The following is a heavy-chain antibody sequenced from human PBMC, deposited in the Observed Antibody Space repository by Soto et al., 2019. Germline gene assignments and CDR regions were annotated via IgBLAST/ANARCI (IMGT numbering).Heavy chain of an antibody. J-gene: IGHJ4*02. Sequence: QVQLQEPGPGLVKPSQTLSLTCTVSGGSISSGGYYWSWIRQHPGKGLEWIGYIYYSGRTYYNPSLKRRVTISVDTSKNQFSLKLSSVTAAATAVYYCARSRLEQYSVDYWGQGTLVTVSS. D-gene: IGHD2-15*01. V-gene: IGHV4-31*03. CDR1: GGSISSGGYY. CDR3: ARSRLEQYSVDY. CDR2: IYYSGRT.